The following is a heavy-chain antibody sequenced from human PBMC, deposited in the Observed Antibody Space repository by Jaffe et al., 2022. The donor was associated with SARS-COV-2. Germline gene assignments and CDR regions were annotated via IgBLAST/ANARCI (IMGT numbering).Heavy chain of an antibody. Sequence: QVQLVESGGGVVQPGRSLRLSCAASGFTFSSYAMHWVRQAPGKGLEWVAVISYDGSNKYYADSVKGRFTISRDNSKNTLYLQMNSLRAEDTAVYYCARGDPGRHPFDYWGQGTLVTVSS. CDR2: ISYDGSNK. J-gene: IGHJ4*02. V-gene: IGHV3-30-3*01. CDR3: ARGDPGRHPFDY. CDR1: GFTFSSYA. D-gene: IGHD6-25*01.